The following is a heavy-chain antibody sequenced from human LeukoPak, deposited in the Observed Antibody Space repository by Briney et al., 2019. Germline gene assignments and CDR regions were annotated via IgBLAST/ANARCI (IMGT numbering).Heavy chain of an antibody. Sequence: GGSLRLSCAATGFTFTTYGMSWVRQAPGKGLEWVSSISSSGGSTYYADSVKGRFTISRDNSKNTLFLQMNSLRGEDAAFYYCAKRKTIPPRYFDLWGRGTLVTVSS. V-gene: IGHV3-23*01. CDR2: ISSSGGST. J-gene: IGHJ2*01. CDR1: GFTFTTYG. CDR3: AKRKTIPPRYFDL. D-gene: IGHD1-14*01.